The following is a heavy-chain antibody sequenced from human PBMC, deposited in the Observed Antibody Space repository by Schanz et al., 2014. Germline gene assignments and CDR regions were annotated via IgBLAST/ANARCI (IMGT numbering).Heavy chain of an antibody. CDR3: ARRSVSPSGNSYGYVVAWFDP. D-gene: IGHD5-18*01. CDR2: INHSGST. Sequence: QVQLQESGPGLLKPSETLSLTCAVYGGSFSGYYWSWIRQPPGKGLEWIGEINHSGSTNYNPSLRGRAPIPVATSKNQFSLRLRSVPAADTAVYYCARRSVSPSGNSYGYVVAWFDPWGQGTLVTVSS. V-gene: IGHV4-34*01. J-gene: IGHJ5*02. CDR1: GGSFSGYY.